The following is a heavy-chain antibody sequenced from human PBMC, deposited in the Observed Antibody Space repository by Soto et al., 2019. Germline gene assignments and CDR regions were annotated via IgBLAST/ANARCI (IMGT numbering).Heavy chain of an antibody. CDR3: STYCSSTSCSSYYYYGMDV. V-gene: IGHV1-69*01. CDR1: GGTFSSYA. CDR2: IIPIFGTA. J-gene: IGHJ6*02. Sequence: QVQLVQSGAEVKKPGSSVKVSCKASGGTFSSYAISWVRQAPGQGLEWMGGIIPIFGTANYAQKFQGRVTITADESTSTVYMELSSLRSEDTAVYYCSTYCSSTSCSSYYYYGMDVCGQGTTVTVSS. D-gene: IGHD2-2*01.